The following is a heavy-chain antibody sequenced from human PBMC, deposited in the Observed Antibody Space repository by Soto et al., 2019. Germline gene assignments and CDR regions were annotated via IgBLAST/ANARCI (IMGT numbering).Heavy chain of an antibody. CDR2: ISGNGVNT. V-gene: IGHV3-23*01. Sequence: EVQLLESGGSLVQPGGSLSIACAASGFSFSNYAMNWVRQAPGKGLEWVAGISGNGVNTHHADSVKGRFTISRDNSQNTVFLQMISLRVDDTAQYYCARSEGPAGIVWFDPWGQGTPVTVSS. D-gene: IGHD2-2*01. CDR1: GFSFSNYA. J-gene: IGHJ5*02. CDR3: ARSEGPAGIVWFDP.